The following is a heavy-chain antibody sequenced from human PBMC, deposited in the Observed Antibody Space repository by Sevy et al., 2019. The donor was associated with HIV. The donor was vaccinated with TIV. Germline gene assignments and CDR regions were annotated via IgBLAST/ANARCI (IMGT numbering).Heavy chain of an antibody. V-gene: IGHV3-15*01. CDR1: GFTFSNAW. CDR2: IKSKTDGGTT. Sequence: GESLKISCAASGFTFSNAWMSWVRQAPGKGLEWVGRIKSKTDGGTTDYAAPVKGRFTISRDDSKNTRYLQMNSLKTEDTAVYYCTTDGRGYCSGGSCYSVDYYYYYMDVWGKGTTVTVSS. CDR3: TTDGRGYCSGGSCYSVDYYYYYMDV. D-gene: IGHD2-15*01. J-gene: IGHJ6*03.